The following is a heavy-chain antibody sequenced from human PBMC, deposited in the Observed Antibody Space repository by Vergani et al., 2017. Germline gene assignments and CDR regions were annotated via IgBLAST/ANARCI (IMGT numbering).Heavy chain of an antibody. V-gene: IGHV1-69*18. CDR1: GGTFSSYA. CDR2: IIPIFGTA. D-gene: IGHD2-15*01. CDR3: ARATCSGGSCYRGFEY. J-gene: IGHJ4*02. Sequence: QVQLVQSGAEVKKPGSSVKVSCKASGGTFSSYAISWVRQAPGQGLEWMGRIIPIFGTANYAQKFQGRFTITADESKSTAYMELSSLKSEDTAVFYCARATCSGGSCYRGFEYWGQGSLITVSS.